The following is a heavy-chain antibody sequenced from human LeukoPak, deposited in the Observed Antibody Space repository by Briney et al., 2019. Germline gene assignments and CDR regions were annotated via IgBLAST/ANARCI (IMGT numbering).Heavy chain of an antibody. V-gene: IGHV1-3*01. CDR1: GYTFTSYG. CDR3: ARGWGSFDY. D-gene: IGHD7-27*01. J-gene: IGHJ4*02. Sequence: ASVKVSCKASGYTFTSYGISWVRQAPGQRLEWMGWINAGNGNTKYSQKFQGRVTITRDTSASTAYMELGSLRSEDTAVYYCARGWGSFDYWGQGTLVTVSS. CDR2: INAGNGNT.